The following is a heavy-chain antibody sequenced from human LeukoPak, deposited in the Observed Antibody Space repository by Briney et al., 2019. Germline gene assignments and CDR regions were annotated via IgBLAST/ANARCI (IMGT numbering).Heavy chain of an antibody. Sequence: PGGSLSLSCSASGFSFSSYAMHWVRQAPGKGLEYVSAINSNGGSTYYADSVKGRFTISRDNSKTTLYLQRSSLRTEDTAGYYCVRRSSGYDYWGQGTLVTVSS. CDR3: VRRSSGYDY. V-gene: IGHV3-64D*06. CDR1: GFSFSSYA. CDR2: INSNGGST. D-gene: IGHD5-12*01. J-gene: IGHJ4*02.